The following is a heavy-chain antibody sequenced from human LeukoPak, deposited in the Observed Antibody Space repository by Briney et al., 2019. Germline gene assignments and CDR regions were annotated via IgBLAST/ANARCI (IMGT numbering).Heavy chain of an antibody. CDR1: GYTFTGYY. CDR2: INPKNGGT. D-gene: IGHD3-10*01. CDR3: ARDSRVTNGDY. Sequence: ASVKVSCKASGYTFTGYYMHWVRQAPGQGLEGMGLINPKNGGTSYAQKFQGRVTITRDTSITTAYMELSSLRSDDTAVYYCARDSRVTNGDYWGQGTLVTVSS. V-gene: IGHV1-2*02. J-gene: IGHJ4*02.